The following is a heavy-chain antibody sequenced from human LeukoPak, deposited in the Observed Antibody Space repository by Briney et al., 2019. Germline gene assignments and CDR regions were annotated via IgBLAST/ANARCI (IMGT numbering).Heavy chain of an antibody. CDR1: GGTFSSYA. D-gene: IGHD3-3*01. CDR3: ARTPYYYDFWSANNIGLDY. Sequence: SVKVSCKASGGTFSSYAISWVRQAPGQGLEWMGGIIPIFGTANYAQKFQGRVTITADESTSTAYMELSSLRSEDTAVYYCARTPYYYDFWSANNIGLDYWGQGTLVTVSS. J-gene: IGHJ4*02. CDR2: IIPIFGTA. V-gene: IGHV1-69*13.